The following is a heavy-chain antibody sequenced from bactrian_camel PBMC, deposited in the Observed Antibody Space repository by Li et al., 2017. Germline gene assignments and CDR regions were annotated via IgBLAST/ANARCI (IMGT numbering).Heavy chain of an antibody. CDR2: VNSGGRT. D-gene: IGHD3*01. CDR1: GDTIGRYC. V-gene: IGHV3S53*01. Sequence: HVQLVESGGGLVQPGGSLKLSCVASGDTIGRYCMGWFRQAPGKKREGVAVVNSGGRTSYLSDVMDRFTISRDNAKGTLTLQMRSLKPEDTAVYYCAADWDFGPRRSRLAQCQYNFWGQGTQVTVS. CDR3: AADWDFGPRRSRLAQCQYNF. J-gene: IGHJ4*01.